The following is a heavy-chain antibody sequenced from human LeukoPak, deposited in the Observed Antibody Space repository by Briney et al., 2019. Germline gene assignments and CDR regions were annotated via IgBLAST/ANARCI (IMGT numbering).Heavy chain of an antibody. V-gene: IGHV3-74*01. Sequence: GGSLRLSCAASGFTFSSYWMHWVRHSPGKGLVWVSRISSDGSSTSYADSVKGRFTISRDNAKNTLYLQMNSLRAEDTAVYYCAREGGNSDFDYWGQGTLVTVSS. J-gene: IGHJ4*02. CDR2: ISSDGSST. D-gene: IGHD2-21*02. CDR1: GFTFSSYW. CDR3: AREGGNSDFDY.